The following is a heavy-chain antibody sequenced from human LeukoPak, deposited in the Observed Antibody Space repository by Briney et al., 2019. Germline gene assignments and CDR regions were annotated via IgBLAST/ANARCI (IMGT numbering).Heavy chain of an antibody. Sequence: GGSLRLSCAASGFTFSSYGMHWVRQAPGKGLEWVAVISYDGSNNYYADPVKGRFTISRDNSKNTLYLQLNSLRAEDTAVYYCAKDPGRGMSGYAGNWFDPWGQGTLVTVSS. CDR2: ISYDGSNN. V-gene: IGHV3-30*18. D-gene: IGHD3-3*01. CDR3: AKDPGRGMSGYAGNWFDP. J-gene: IGHJ5*02. CDR1: GFTFSSYG.